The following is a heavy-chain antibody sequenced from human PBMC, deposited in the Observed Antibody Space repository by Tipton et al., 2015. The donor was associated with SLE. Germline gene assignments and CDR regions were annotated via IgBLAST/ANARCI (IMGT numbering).Heavy chain of an antibody. CDR3: ARGPRGYCSGGSCPEFDP. Sequence: QLVQSGAEVKKPGASVKVSCKASGYTFTGYYMHWVRQAPGQGLEWMGRINPNSGGTNYAQKFQGRVTMTRDTSISTAYMEVSRLRSDDTAVYYCARGPRGYCSGGSCPEFDPWGQGTLVTVSS. D-gene: IGHD2-15*01. CDR1: GYTFTGYY. J-gene: IGHJ5*02. CDR2: INPNSGGT. V-gene: IGHV1-2*06.